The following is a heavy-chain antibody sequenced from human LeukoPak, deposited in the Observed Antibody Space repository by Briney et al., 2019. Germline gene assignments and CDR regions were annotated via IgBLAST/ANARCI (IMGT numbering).Heavy chain of an antibody. CDR2: ISSSGSTI. CDR1: GFTFSSYE. J-gene: IGHJ4*02. CDR3: AKSLRLGPAYYFDY. D-gene: IGHD3-16*01. V-gene: IGHV3-48*03. Sequence: GGSLRLSCAASGFTFSSYEMNWVRQAPGKGLEWVSYISSSGSTIYYADSVKGRFTISRDNAKNSLYLQMNSLRAEDTAVYYCAKSLRLGPAYYFDYWGQGTLVTVSS.